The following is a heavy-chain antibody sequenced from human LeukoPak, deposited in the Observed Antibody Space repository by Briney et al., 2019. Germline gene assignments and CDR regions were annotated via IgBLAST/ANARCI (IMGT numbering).Heavy chain of an antibody. Sequence: GRSLRLSCAASGFTFSSYGMHWVRQAPGKGLEWVAVTSYDGSNKYYADSVKGRFTISRDNSKNTLYLQMNSLRAEDTAVYYCAKDKGLELEEDYFDYWGQGTLVTVSS. CDR2: TSYDGSNK. CDR1: GFTFSSYG. V-gene: IGHV3-30*18. CDR3: AKDKGLELEEDYFDY. J-gene: IGHJ4*02. D-gene: IGHD1-7*01.